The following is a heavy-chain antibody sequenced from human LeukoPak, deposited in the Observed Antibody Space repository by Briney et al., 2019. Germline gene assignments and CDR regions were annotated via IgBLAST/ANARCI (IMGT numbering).Heavy chain of an antibody. Sequence: ASVNVSCKAPVYTFTSYYLHWVGQDPGQGLEWMGIINPRGGSTSYAQKFQGRVTMTRDTSTSTVYMELTSLRSEDTAVYFCARGRTVTRNDAFDIWGQGTMVTVSS. CDR1: VYTFTSYY. CDR3: ARGRTVTRNDAFDI. V-gene: IGHV1-46*01. CDR2: INPRGGST. J-gene: IGHJ3*02. D-gene: IGHD4-17*01.